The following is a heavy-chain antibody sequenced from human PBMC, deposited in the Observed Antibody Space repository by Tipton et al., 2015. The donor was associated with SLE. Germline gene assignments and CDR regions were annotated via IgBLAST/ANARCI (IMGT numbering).Heavy chain of an antibody. Sequence: RSLRLSCAASGFTFSSYGMHWVRQAPGKGLEWVAVIWYDGSNKYYADSVKGRFTISRDNSKNTLYLQMNSLRAEDTAVYYCAKDHSSSSYYYYGMDVWGQGTTVTVSS. CDR3: AKDHSSSSYYYYGMDV. J-gene: IGHJ6*02. CDR2: IWYDGSNK. D-gene: IGHD6-6*01. CDR1: GFTFSSYG. V-gene: IGHV3-33*06.